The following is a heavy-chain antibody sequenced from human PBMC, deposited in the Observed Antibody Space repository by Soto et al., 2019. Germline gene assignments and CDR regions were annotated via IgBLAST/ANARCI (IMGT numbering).Heavy chain of an antibody. CDR3: ARTLVPAARVSSFDYYYGMDV. J-gene: IGHJ6*02. Sequence: ASVKVSCKASGYTFTGYYMHWVRQAPGQGLEWMGWINPNSGGTNYAQKFQGWVTMTRDTSISTAYMELSRLRSDDTAVYYCARTLVPAARVSSFDYYYGMDVWGQGTTVTVSS. CDR2: INPNSGGT. CDR1: GYTFTGYY. V-gene: IGHV1-2*04. D-gene: IGHD2-2*01.